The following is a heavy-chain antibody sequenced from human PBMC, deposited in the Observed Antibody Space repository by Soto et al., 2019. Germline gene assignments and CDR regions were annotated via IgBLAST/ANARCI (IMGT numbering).Heavy chain of an antibody. CDR1: GCTFSSYW. D-gene: IGHD3-3*01. V-gene: IGHV3-74*01. CDR3: ARELAYYDFWSGHYGMDV. J-gene: IGHJ6*02. CDR2: SNSDGTST. Sequence: RGSLRLSCAAYGCTFSSYWMHWVRQAPGKGLGWVSRSNSDGTSTSYADSGKGRFTISRDNAKNTLYLKMNSLRAEDTAVYSCARELAYYDFWSGHYGMDVWGQGTTVTVSS.